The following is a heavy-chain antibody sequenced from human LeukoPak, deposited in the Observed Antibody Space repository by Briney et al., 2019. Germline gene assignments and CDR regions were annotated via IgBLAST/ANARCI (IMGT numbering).Heavy chain of an antibody. CDR3: ARDHMSSSCSDY. D-gene: IGHD6-13*01. CDR2: IIPILGIA. V-gene: IGHV1-69*04. CDR1: GGTFSSYA. J-gene: IGHJ4*02. Sequence: SVKVSCKASGGTFSSYAISWVRQAPGQGLEWMGRIIPILGIANYAQKFQGRVTITADTSTSTAYMELRSLRSDDTAVYYCARDHMSSSCSDYWGQGTLVTVSS.